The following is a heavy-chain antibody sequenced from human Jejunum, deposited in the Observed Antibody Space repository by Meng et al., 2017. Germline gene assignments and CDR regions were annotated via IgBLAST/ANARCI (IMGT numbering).Heavy chain of an antibody. J-gene: IGHJ4*02. CDR3: ARHGAAPYFDD. V-gene: IGHV4-4*02. CDR2: ISLSGSP. D-gene: IGHD2-15*01. Sequence: QVQLQESGPGLGNPSGTLSLTCAVYGGSISSSSWWSWVRQPPGKGLEWIGEISLSGSPSYNPSLRTRVTISIDTSRNQFSLSLSSVTAADTAVYYCARHGAAPYFDDWGQGSLVTVSS. CDR1: GGSISSSSW.